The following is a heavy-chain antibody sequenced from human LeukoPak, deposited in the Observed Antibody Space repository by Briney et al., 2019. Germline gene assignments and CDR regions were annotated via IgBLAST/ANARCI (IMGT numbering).Heavy chain of an antibody. CDR3: ARISGFTLDY. Sequence: PGGSLRLSCATSTFTFSSYSMNWVRKAPGKGLEWVSYSEYSGTTSYYADSVKGRFTVSRDNAKNSLYLQMSSLRDEDTAVYYCARISGFTLDYWGPGTLVTASS. CDR1: TFTFSSYS. V-gene: IGHV3-48*02. J-gene: IGHJ4*02. CDR2: SEYSGTTS.